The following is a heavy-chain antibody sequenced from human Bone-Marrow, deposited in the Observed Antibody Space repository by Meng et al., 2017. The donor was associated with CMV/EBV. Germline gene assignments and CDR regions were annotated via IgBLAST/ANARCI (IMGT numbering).Heavy chain of an antibody. V-gene: IGHV3-48*04. Sequence: RGTLRLSCAASGFTFSSYSMNWVRQPPGKGLEWISYIRNSSDITYYADSVKGRFTISRDNAKNSLYLQMSNLRAEDTAIYYCTVGPFDYWGQGSLVTVSS. D-gene: IGHD4-23*01. J-gene: IGHJ4*02. CDR3: TVGPFDY. CDR2: IRNSSDIT. CDR1: GFTFSSYS.